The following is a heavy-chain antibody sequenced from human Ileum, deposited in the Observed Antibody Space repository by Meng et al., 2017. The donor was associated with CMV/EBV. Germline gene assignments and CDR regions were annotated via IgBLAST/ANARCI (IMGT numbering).Heavy chain of an antibody. CDR1: GGTFSGNA. D-gene: IGHD4-23*01. Sequence: QGQLVQSGAEVKKPGSSVKFSCEASGGTFSGNAISWVRHAPGQGLEWMGVISPIFRTSNYAQKFQGRLTITADESTSTAYMELSSLTSGDTAIYYCARGWQLGPWGQGTLVTVSS. V-gene: IGHV1-69*12. J-gene: IGHJ5*02. CDR2: ISPIFRTS. CDR3: ARGWQLGP.